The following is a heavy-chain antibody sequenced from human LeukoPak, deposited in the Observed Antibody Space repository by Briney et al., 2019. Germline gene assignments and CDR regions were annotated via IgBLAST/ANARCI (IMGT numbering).Heavy chain of an antibody. CDR2: IYHSGST. D-gene: IGHD3-3*01. J-gene: IGHJ4*02. V-gene: IGHV4-30-2*01. Sequence: SETLSLTCAVSGGSISSGGYSWSWIRQPPGKGLEWIGYIYHSGSTYYNPSLKSRVTISVDRSKNQFSLKLSSVTAADTAVYCCARASLRITIFGVDPPYYFNYWGQGTLITVSS. CDR3: ARASLRITIFGVDPPYYFNY. CDR1: GGSISSGGYS.